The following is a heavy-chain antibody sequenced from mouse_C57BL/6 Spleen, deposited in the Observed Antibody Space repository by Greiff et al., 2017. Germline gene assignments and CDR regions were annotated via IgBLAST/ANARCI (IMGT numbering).Heavy chain of an antibody. CDR2: IDPEDGDT. CDR3: TSYDYGRGAWFAY. D-gene: IGHD2-4*01. V-gene: IGHV14-1*01. CDR1: GFNIKDYY. Sequence: VHVKQSGAELVRPGASVKLSCTASGFNIKDYYMHWVKQRPEQGLEWIGRIDPEDGDTEYAPKFQGKATMTADTSSNTAYLQLSSLTSEDTAVYYCTSYDYGRGAWFAYWGQGTLVTVSA. J-gene: IGHJ3*01.